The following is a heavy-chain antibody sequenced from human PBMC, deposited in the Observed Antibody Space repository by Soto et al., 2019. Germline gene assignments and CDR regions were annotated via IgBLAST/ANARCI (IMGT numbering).Heavy chain of an antibody. V-gene: IGHV3-33*01. CDR3: ARDTPGRAFDY. D-gene: IGHD3-10*01. J-gene: IGHJ4*02. CDR2: IWYDASNK. Sequence: QVQLVESGGGVVQPGTSLRLSCAASGFTFSNFGMHWVRQVPGTGLEWVAIIWYDASNKYYADSVKGRFTISRDNSKNTLYLQMNSLTAEDTAVYYCARDTPGRAFDYWGQGTLVTVSS. CDR1: GFTFSNFG.